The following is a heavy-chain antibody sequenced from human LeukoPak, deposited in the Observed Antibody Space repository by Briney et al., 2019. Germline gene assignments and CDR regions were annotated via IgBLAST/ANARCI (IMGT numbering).Heavy chain of an antibody. V-gene: IGHV3-23*01. D-gene: IGHD2-15*01. CDR1: GFTFSSYA. Sequence: GGSLRLSCAASGFTFSSYAMSWVRQAPGKGLEWVSAISGSGGSTYYADSVKGRFTISRDNSKNTLYLQMNSLRAEDTAVYYCAKMRKPAEKVAAHFDYWGQGTLVTVSS. CDR3: AKMRKPAEKVAAHFDY. CDR2: ISGSGGST. J-gene: IGHJ4*02.